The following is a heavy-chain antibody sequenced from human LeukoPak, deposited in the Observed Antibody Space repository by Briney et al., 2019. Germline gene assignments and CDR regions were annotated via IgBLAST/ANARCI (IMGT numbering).Heavy chain of an antibody. Sequence: GGSLRLSCAASGFDFSSFTMTWVRHSPRKGLQWVSGISGSGSSTYYAGSVKGRFTISRDNSKNTLYLQMDSLRAEDTALYYCARTQTGALFDSWGQGTLVNVSS. J-gene: IGHJ4*02. CDR3: ARTQTGALFDS. V-gene: IGHV3-23*01. D-gene: IGHD1-14*01. CDR2: ISGSGSST. CDR1: GFDFSSFT.